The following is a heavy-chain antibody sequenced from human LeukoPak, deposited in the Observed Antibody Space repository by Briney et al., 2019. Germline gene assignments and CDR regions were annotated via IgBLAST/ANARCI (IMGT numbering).Heavy chain of an antibody. D-gene: IGHD2-2*01. CDR1: GYSISSGYY. CDR3: ARDFLAVVVPAAMGAGWFDP. J-gene: IGHJ5*02. Sequence: PSETLSLTCAVSGYSISSGYYWGWIRQPPGKGLEWIGSIYHSGSTYYNPSLKSRVTISVDTSKNQFSLKLSSVTAADTAVYYCARDFLAVVVPAAMGAGWFDPWGQGTLVTVSS. V-gene: IGHV4-38-2*02. CDR2: IYHSGST.